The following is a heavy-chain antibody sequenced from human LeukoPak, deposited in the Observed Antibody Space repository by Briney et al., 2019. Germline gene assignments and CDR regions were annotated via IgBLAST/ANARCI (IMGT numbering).Heavy chain of an antibody. D-gene: IGHD4-17*01. Sequence: PGGSLRLSCAASGFTASSTSIIWVRQAPGKGLECVSYIRGDTSTEYAEYVRGRFTISRDDAKNTVYLQVNSLRVEDTSVYYCAGRRGGYGDGDFDYWGQGTLVTVSS. CDR1: GFTASSTS. CDR2: IRGDTST. J-gene: IGHJ4*02. CDR3: AGRRGGYGDGDFDY. V-gene: IGHV3-66*04.